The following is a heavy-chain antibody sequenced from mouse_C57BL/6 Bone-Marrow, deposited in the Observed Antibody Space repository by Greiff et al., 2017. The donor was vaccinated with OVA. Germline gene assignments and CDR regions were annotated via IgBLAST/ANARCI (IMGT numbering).Heavy chain of an antibody. D-gene: IGHD2-3*01. CDR2: INPGSGGT. J-gene: IGHJ3*01. V-gene: IGHV1-54*01. CDR3: ARWGWLLRTFAY. Sequence: QVHVKQSGAELVRPGTSVKVSCKASGYAFTNYLIEWVKQRPGQGLEWIGVINPGSGGTNYNEKFKGKATLTADKSSSTAYMQLSSLTSEDSAVYFCARWGWLLRTFAYWGQGTLVTVSA. CDR1: GYAFTNYL.